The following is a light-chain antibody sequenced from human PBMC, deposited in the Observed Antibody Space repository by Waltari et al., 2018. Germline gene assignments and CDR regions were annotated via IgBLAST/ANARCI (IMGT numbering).Light chain of an antibody. Sequence: IQMTQSPSSLSASVGDRVTITCLASQSISNSLNWYQQIPGKAPKLLIYVASTLQSGVPSRFSGSGSGTDFSLTISSLQPEDFATYYCQQHNDWPPKTFGQGTKVEIK. CDR2: VAS. J-gene: IGKJ1*01. CDR3: QQHNDWPPKT. V-gene: IGKV1-39*01. CDR1: QSISNS.